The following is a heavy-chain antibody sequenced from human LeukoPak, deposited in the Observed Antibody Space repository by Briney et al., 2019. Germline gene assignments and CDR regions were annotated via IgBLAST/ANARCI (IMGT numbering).Heavy chain of an antibody. V-gene: IGHV4-31*03. J-gene: IGHJ6*02. D-gene: IGHD3-22*01. Sequence: SETLSLTCTVSGGSISSGGYYWSWIRQHPGKGLEWIGYIYYSGSTYYNPSLKSRVTLSVDTSKNQFSLKLSSVTAADTAVYYCARERYYYDSSGYLNYYYYYGMDVWGQGTTVTVSS. CDR1: GGSISSGGYY. CDR3: ARERYYYDSSGYLNYYYYYGMDV. CDR2: IYYSGST.